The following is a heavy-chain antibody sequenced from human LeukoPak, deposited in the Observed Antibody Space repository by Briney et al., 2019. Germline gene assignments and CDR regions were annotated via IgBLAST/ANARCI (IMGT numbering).Heavy chain of an antibody. CDR2: INAGNGNT. CDR1: GYTFTSYA. Sequence: RASVKVSCKASGYTFTSYAMHWVRQAPEQRLEWMGWINAGNGNTKYSQKFQGRVTITRDTSASTAYMELSSLRSEDTAVYYCAIGTYYYNSSGYPPDYWGQGTLVTVSS. V-gene: IGHV1-3*01. D-gene: IGHD3-22*01. J-gene: IGHJ4*02. CDR3: AIGTYYYNSSGYPPDY.